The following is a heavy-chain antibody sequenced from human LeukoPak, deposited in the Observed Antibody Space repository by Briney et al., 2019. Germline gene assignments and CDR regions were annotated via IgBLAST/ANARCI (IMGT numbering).Heavy chain of an antibody. CDR1: GFTFDDYA. V-gene: IGHV3-9*01. CDR2: ISWNSGSI. D-gene: IGHD5-18*01. J-gene: IGHJ3*02. Sequence: GGSLRLSCAASGFTFDDYAMHWVRQAPGKGLEGVSGISWNSGSIGYADSVKGRFTISRDNAKNSLYLQMNSLRAEDTAVYYCARSRVQLWFAAFDIWGQGTMVTVSS. CDR3: ARSRVQLWFAAFDI.